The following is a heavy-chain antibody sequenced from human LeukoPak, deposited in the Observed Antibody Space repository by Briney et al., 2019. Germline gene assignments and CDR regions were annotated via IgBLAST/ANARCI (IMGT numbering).Heavy chain of an antibody. CDR1: GGSFSGYY. Sequence: SETLSLTCAVYGGSFSGYYWSWIRQPPGKGLEWIGEINHSGSTNYNPSLKSRVTISVDTSKNQFSLKLSSVTAADTAVYYCARQPYDNWFDPWGQGTLVTVSS. J-gene: IGHJ5*02. D-gene: IGHD2-2*01. V-gene: IGHV4-34*01. CDR2: INHSGST. CDR3: ARQPYDNWFDP.